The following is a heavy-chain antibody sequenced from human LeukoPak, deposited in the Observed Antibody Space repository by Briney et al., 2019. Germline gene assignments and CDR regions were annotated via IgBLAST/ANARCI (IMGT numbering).Heavy chain of an antibody. V-gene: IGHV1-8*03. Sequence: ASVKVSCKASGYTFTNYDINWVRQATGQGLEWMGWMNPNSGNTGYAQEFQGRVTITRNTSISTAYMELSSLRSEDTAVYYCARVVRGQQLAPLDYWGQGTLVTVSP. J-gene: IGHJ4*02. CDR2: MNPNSGNT. CDR3: ARVVRGQQLAPLDY. D-gene: IGHD6-13*01. CDR1: GYTFTNYD.